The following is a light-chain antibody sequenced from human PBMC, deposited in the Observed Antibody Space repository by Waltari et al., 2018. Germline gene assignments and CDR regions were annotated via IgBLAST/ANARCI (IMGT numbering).Light chain of an antibody. CDR1: SSNIGADYD. J-gene: IGLJ3*02. Sequence: QSVLRQPPSVSGAPGQRVTISCTGSSSNIGADYDVHWYQHFPGIAPKLLIFVKSRRPPGVSARSSGSKSGASASLAITGLQSEDEADYYCQSFDTSLSGPVFGGGTKLTV. CDR3: QSFDTSLSGPV. CDR2: VKS. V-gene: IGLV1-40*01.